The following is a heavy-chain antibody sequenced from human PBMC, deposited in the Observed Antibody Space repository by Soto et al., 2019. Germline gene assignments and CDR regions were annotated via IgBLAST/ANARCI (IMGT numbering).Heavy chain of an antibody. CDR2: LYPSGGT. CDR3: ARCLHCSNGGRFDP. J-gene: IGHJ5*02. V-gene: IGHV4-4*02. CDR1: GVSLSRSNW. D-gene: IGHD2-8*01. Sequence: PSETLSLTCRVSGVSLSRSNWWTWVSQAPGKGLEWIGELYPSGGTTYNPSLQNRVTISVDYSKNHLSLTLTSVTAADTAVYYCARCLHCSNGGRFDPWGQGALVTVSS.